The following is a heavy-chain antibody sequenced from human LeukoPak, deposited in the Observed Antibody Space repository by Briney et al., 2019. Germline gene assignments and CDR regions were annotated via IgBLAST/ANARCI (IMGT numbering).Heavy chain of an antibody. CDR3: TRHGCSGGSCRDYYYYGMDV. Sequence: GGSLRLSCAASGFTFSDSAIHWVRQASGKGLEWVGRIRSKSNNYATAYAASVEGRFTISRDDSKKTAYLQMNSLKTEDTAIYYCTRHGCSGGSCRDYYYYGMDVWGQGTTVTVSS. D-gene: IGHD2-15*01. J-gene: IGHJ6*02. CDR1: GFTFSDSA. CDR2: IRSKSNNYAT. V-gene: IGHV3-73*01.